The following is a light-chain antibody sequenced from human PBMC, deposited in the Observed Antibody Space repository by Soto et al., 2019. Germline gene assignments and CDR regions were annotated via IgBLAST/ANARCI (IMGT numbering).Light chain of an antibody. CDR1: SSDVGGYNY. V-gene: IGLV2-14*01. CDR3: SSYTGSSTLV. CDR2: EVS. J-gene: IGLJ3*02. Sequence: ALTQPASVSGSPGQSITISCTGTSSDVGGYNYVSWYQQHPGKAPKLMIYEVSNRPSGVSNRFSGSKSGNTASLTISGLQADDEADYYCSSYTGSSTLVFGGGTKLTVL.